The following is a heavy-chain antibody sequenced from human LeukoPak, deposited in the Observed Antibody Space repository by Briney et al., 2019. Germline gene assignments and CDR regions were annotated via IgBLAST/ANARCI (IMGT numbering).Heavy chain of an antibody. CDR1: GFMYSDYW. CDR3: AREYYYNSSGYGASRY. V-gene: IGHV3-7*01. CDR2: IKEDGSEK. D-gene: IGHD3-22*01. Sequence: PGGTLRLSCAASGFMYSDYWMSWVRQAPGKGLEWVANIKEDGSEKYHVDSVKGRFTLSRDNAKNSLYLQMTSLRAEDTAVYYCAREYYYNSSGYGASRYWGQGTLVTVSS. J-gene: IGHJ4*02.